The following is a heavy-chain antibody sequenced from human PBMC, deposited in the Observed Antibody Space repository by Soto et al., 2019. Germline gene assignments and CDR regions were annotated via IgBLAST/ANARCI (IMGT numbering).Heavy chain of an antibody. V-gene: IGHV1-69*13. CDR2: IIPIFGTA. CDR1: GGTFSSYA. Sequence: SVKVSCKASGGTFSSYAISWVRQAPGQGLEWMGGIIPIFGTANYAQKFQGRVTITADEPTSTAYMELSSLRSEDTAVYYCARSPDPNSSGWYYFDYWGQGTLVTVSS. D-gene: IGHD6-19*01. CDR3: ARSPDPNSSGWYYFDY. J-gene: IGHJ4*02.